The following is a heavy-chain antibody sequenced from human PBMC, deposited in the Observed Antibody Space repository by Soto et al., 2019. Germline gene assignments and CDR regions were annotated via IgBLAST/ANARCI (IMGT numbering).Heavy chain of an antibody. D-gene: IGHD6-13*01. J-gene: IGHJ4*02. CDR1: GGSISTYY. CDR2: IYYDGST. V-gene: IGHV4-59*12. Sequence: TSETLSLTCTVSGGSISTYYWSWIRQPPGKGLEWIGYIYYDGSTSYNPSLRSRATISVDTLDLQMNSLRGEDTAVYYCARGSWQQLGDYWGQGTLVTVSS. CDR3: ARGSWQQLGDY.